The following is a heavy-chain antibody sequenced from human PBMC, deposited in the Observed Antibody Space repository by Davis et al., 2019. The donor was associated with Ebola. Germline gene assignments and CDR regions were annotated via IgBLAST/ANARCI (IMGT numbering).Heavy chain of an antibody. CDR2: INPSGGST. J-gene: IGHJ4*02. D-gene: IGHD5-18*01. Sequence: ASVKVSCKASGYTFTSYYMHWVRQAPGQGLEWMGIINPSGGSTSYAQKFQGRVTITADKSTSTAYMELSSLRSEDTAVYYCAGGYSYGYWFDYWGQGTLVTVSS. CDR3: AGGYSYGYWFDY. CDR1: GYTFTSYY. V-gene: IGHV1-46*01.